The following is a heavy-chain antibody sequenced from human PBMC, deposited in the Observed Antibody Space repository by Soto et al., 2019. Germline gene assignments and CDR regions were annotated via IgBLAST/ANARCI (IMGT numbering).Heavy chain of an antibody. CDR3: ARGLDTAIDY. CDR2: INHSGST. CDR1: GGSFSGYY. V-gene: IGHV4-34*01. D-gene: IGHD5-18*01. Sequence: QVQLQQWGAGLLKPSETLSLTCAVYGGSFSGYYWSWIRQPPGKGLEWIGEINHSGSTNYNPSLKSRVTISVDTSKNQFSLKLSSVTAADTAVYYCARGLDTAIDYWGQGTLVTVSS. J-gene: IGHJ4*02.